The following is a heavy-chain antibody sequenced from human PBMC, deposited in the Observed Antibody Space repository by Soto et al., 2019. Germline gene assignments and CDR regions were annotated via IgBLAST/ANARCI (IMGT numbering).Heavy chain of an antibody. J-gene: IGHJ5*02. CDR1: GFTFNKAW. D-gene: IGHD4-4*01. CDR3: TTLYRLDP. CDR2: VGTKTYGDTT. V-gene: IGHV3-15*04. Sequence: EVQLVESGGGLVEPGESLRLSCAASGFTFNKAWMHWVRQAPGKGLEWVGRVGTKTYGDTTDYAAPVKGRFTLSRDDSKNTLFLQMNSLKTEDTAVYYCTTLYRLDPWGQGTLVTVSS.